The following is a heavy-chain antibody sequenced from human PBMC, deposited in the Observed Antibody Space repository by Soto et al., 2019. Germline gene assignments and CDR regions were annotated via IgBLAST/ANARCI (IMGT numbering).Heavy chain of an antibody. J-gene: IGHJ4*02. D-gene: IGHD7-27*01. CDR3: ARDPKTSGGQHWAFNYFDS. V-gene: IGHV3-30-3*01. CDR2: ISYDGTNK. CDR1: GFSFSISP. Sequence: LRLSCAASGFSFSISPMHWVRQAPGKGPEWVALISYDGTNKFYADSVKGRFTISRDNSKSTLYLQVDSPRPEDAAVYYCARDPKTSGGQHWAFNYFDSWGQGTLVTVSS.